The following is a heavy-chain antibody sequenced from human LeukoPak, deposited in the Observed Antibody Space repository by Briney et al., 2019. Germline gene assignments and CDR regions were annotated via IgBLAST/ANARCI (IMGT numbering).Heavy chain of an antibody. CDR3: AKEGKKLRFLEWSRENDY. J-gene: IGHJ4*02. CDR2: IWYGENNK. V-gene: IGHV3-33*06. Sequence: GGSLRLSCAASGFTFSSYGMHWVRQAPGKGLEWVAVIWYGENNKYYADSVKGRFTISRDNSKNTLYLQMNSLRAEDTAVYYCAKEGKKLRFLEWSRENDYWGQGTLVTVSS. D-gene: IGHD3-3*01. CDR1: GFTFSSYG.